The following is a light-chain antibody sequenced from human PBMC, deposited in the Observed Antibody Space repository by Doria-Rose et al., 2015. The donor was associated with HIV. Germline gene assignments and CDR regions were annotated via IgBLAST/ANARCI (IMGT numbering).Light chain of an antibody. CDR3: HQYASSRT. J-gene: IGKJ1*01. CDR2: GAS. CDR1: QSVSANY. Sequence: TQSPGTLSLSPGERAALSCRASQSVSANYLAWYQQRPGQSPRLLIYGASSRATDIPDRFSGSGSGTDFTLTISRLEPEDFAVYYCHQYASSRTLGQGTKVEI. V-gene: IGKV3-20*01.